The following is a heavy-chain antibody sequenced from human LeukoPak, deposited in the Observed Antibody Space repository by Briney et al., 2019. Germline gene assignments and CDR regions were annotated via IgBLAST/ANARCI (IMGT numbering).Heavy chain of an antibody. CDR3: AGYLQY. Sequence: PGGSLRLSCAASGFTLSDYYMNWVRQAPGQGLEWVSYISSGSSTIYYADSVKGRFTISRDNAKNSLYLQMSSLRDEDTAVYYCAGYLQYWGQGTLVTVSS. J-gene: IGHJ1*01. CDR1: GFTLSDYY. V-gene: IGHV3-48*02. CDR2: ISSGSSTI.